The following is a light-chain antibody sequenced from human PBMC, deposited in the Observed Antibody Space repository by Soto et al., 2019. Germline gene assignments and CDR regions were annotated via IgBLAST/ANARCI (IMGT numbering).Light chain of an antibody. CDR2: GVT. V-gene: IGLV2-14*01. CDR1: SIDVGGYNY. Sequence: QSVLTQPASVSGSPGQSITISCTGTSIDVGGYNYVSWYQQHPGKASKLMIYGVTNRPSGVSNRFSGSKSGNTASLTISGLQPEDEADYYCTSYIHRRTLVVFGGGTQLTVL. CDR3: TSYIHRRTLVV. J-gene: IGLJ2*01.